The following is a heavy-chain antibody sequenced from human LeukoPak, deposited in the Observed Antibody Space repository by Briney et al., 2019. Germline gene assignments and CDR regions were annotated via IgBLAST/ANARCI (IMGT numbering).Heavy chain of an antibody. V-gene: IGHV1-18*01. J-gene: IGHJ4*02. CDR3: ARDDYYDSSGYYGSWDI. Sequence: GASAKVSCKASGYTFTSYGISWVRQAPGQGLEWMGWISAYNGNTNYAQKLQGRVTMTTDTSTSTAYMELRSLRSDDTAVYYCARDDYYDSSGYYGSWDIWGQGTLVTVSS. D-gene: IGHD3-22*01. CDR2: ISAYNGNT. CDR1: GYTFTSYG.